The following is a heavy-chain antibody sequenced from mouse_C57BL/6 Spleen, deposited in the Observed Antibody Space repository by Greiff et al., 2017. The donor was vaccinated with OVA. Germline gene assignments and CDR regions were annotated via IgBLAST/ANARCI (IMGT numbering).Heavy chain of an antibody. J-gene: IGHJ3*01. Sequence: EVQGVESGGDLVKPGGSLKLSCAASGFTFSSYGMSWVRQTPDKRLEWVATISSGGSYTYYPDRVKGRFTISRDNAKNTLYLQMSSLKSEDTAMYYCARQAQASWFAYWGQGTLVTVSA. D-gene: IGHD3-2*02. CDR1: GFTFSSYG. CDR2: ISSGGSYT. V-gene: IGHV5-6*01. CDR3: ARQAQASWFAY.